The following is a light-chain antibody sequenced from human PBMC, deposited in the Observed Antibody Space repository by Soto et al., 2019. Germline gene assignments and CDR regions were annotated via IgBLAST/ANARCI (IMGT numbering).Light chain of an antibody. CDR1: QSVSSN. J-gene: IGKJ2*01. CDR2: GAS. V-gene: IGKV3-15*01. Sequence: EIVMTQSPATLSVSPGERATLSCRASQSVSSNLAWYQQKPGQAPRLLIYGASTRATGIPARFSGSGSGTESTLTISSLQSEDFAVYYCQQYNNWPPKDTFGQGTKLEIK. CDR3: QQYNNWPPKDT.